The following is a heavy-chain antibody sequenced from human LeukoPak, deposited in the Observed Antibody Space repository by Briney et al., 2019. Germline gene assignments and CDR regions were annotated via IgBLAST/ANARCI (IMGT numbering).Heavy chain of an antibody. Sequence: ASVKVSCKASGYTFTGYYMHWVRQAPGQGLEWMGRINPNSGGTNYAQKFQGRVTITRDTSASTAYMELSSLRSEDTAVYYCARGPKDGAFDIWGQGTMVTVSS. CDR1: GYTFTGYY. CDR2: INPNSGGT. J-gene: IGHJ3*02. CDR3: ARGPKDGAFDI. V-gene: IGHV1-2*06.